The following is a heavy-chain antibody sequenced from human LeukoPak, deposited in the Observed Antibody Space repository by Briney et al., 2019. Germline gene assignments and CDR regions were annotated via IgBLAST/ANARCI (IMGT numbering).Heavy chain of an antibody. V-gene: IGHV4-59*01. D-gene: IGHD3-10*01. CDR3: ARVTEYYGSGRRHNYYYYYMDV. CDR1: GGSISNYY. CDR2: IYYSGST. Sequence: SETLSLTCTVSGGSISNYYWNWIRQPPGKGLEWIGYIYYSGSTNYNPSLKSRVTISVDTSKNHFSLKLRSVTAADTAVYYCARVTEYYGSGRRHNYYYYYMDVWGKGTTVTISS. J-gene: IGHJ6*03.